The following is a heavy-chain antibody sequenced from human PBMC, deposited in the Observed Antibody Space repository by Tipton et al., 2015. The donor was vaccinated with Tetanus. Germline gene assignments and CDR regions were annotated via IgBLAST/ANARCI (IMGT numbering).Heavy chain of an antibody. Sequence: SLRLSCAASGFAFSTHAITWVRQVPGKGLEWVSAISGTGSGTYYADSVKGRFTISRDNSKNTVYLQMNSLRAEDTALYYCAKVLEWYYYYYNGMDVWGQGP. CDR2: ISGTGSGT. CDR1: GFAFSTHA. CDR3: AKVLEWYYYYYNGMDV. J-gene: IGHJ6*02. D-gene: IGHD3-3*01. V-gene: IGHV3-23*01.